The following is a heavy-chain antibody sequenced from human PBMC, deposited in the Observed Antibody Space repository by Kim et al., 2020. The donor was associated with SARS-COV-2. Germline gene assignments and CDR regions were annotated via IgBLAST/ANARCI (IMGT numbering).Heavy chain of an antibody. D-gene: IGHD3-10*01. V-gene: IGHV4-34*01. CDR3: ARGRLGYGSGSYYKHYYGMDV. J-gene: IGHJ6*02. CDR2: INHSGST. Sequence: SETLSLTCAVYGGSFSGYYWSWIRQPPGKGLEWIGEINHSGSTNYNPSLKSRVTISVDTSKNQFSLKLSSVTAADTAVYYCARGRLGYGSGSYYKHYYGMDVWGQGTTVTVSS. CDR1: GGSFSGYY.